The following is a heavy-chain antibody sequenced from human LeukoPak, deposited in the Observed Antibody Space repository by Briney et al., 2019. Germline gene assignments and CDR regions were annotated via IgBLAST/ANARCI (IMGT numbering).Heavy chain of an antibody. CDR3: ARSIAADNFDY. CDR2: INHSGST. J-gene: IGHJ4*02. D-gene: IGHD6-6*01. Sequence: SETLSLTCAVYGGSFSGYYWSWIRQPPGKGLEWIGEINHSGSTNYNPSLKSRVTISVDTSKNQFSLKLSSVTAADTAVYYCARSIAADNFDYWGQGTLVTVSS. CDR1: GGSFSGYY. V-gene: IGHV4-34*01.